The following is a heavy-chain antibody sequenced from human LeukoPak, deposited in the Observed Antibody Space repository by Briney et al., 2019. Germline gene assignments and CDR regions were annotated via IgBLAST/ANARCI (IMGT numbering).Heavy chain of an antibody. CDR1: GGTFSSYA. CDR3: AKGLKYYYDSSPSPGMY. J-gene: IGHJ4*02. V-gene: IGHV1-69*06. Sequence: SVKVSCKASGGTFSSYAISWVRQAPGQGLEWMGGIIPIFGTANYAQKFQGRVTITADKSTSTAYMELSSLRSEDTAVYYCAKGLKYYYDSSPSPGMYWGQGTLVTVSS. D-gene: IGHD3-22*01. CDR2: IIPIFGTA.